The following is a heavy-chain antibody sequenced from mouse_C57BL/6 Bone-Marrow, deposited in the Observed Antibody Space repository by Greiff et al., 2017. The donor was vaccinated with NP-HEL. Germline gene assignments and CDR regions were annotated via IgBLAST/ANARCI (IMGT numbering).Heavy chain of an antibody. V-gene: IGHV1-50*01. CDR3: ASPGDWYFDV. CDR2: IDPSDSYT. CDR1: GYTFTSYW. Sequence: VQLQQPGAELVKPGASVKLSCKASGYTFTSYWMQWVKQRPGQGLEWIGEIDPSDSYTNYNQKFKGKATLTVDTSSSTAYMQLSSLTSEDSAVYYCASPGDWYFDVWGTGTTVTVSS. J-gene: IGHJ1*03.